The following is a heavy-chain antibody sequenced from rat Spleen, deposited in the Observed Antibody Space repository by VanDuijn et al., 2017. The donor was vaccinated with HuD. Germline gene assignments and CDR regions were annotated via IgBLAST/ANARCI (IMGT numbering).Heavy chain of an antibody. CDR2: INTDGDRT. V-gene: IGHV5-58*01. D-gene: IGHD4-1*01. CDR3: ATDSGLTGFAY. Sequence: EVQLVETGGDLVQPGRSLKLSCVASGFTFSGYWMYWLRQAPGKGLEWISSINTDGDRTFYPDSVKGRFTISRDNAKSTLYLQIDSLRSEDTATYYCATDSGLTGFAYWGQGTLVTVSS. J-gene: IGHJ3*01. CDR1: GFTFSGYW.